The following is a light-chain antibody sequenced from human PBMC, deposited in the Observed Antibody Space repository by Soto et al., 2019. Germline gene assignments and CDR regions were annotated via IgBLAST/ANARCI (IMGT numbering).Light chain of an antibody. CDR3: SSYTSSSTLDV. CDR1: SSDFGGYNY. Sequence: QSVLTQPASVYGSPGQSITISCTGTSSDFGGYNYVSWYQQHPGKAPKLMIYDVSNRPSGVSNRFSGSKSGNTASLTISGLQAEDEADYYCSSYTSSSTLDVFGTGTKVTVL. J-gene: IGLJ1*01. CDR2: DVS. V-gene: IGLV2-14*01.